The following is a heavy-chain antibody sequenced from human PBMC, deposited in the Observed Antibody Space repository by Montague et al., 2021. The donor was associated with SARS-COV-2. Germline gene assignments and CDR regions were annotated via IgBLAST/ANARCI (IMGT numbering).Heavy chain of an antibody. D-gene: IGHD4-17*01. J-gene: IGHJ6*02. CDR3: ARGPITVTTFCYYYGMDV. CDR2: INHSGST. Sequence: SETLSLTCAVYGGSFSGYYWSWICQPPGKGLEWIGEINHSGSTNYNPSLKSRVTISVDTSKNQFSLKLSSVTAADTAVYYCARGPITVTTFCYYYGMDVWGQGTTVTVSS. V-gene: IGHV4-34*01. CDR1: GGSFSGYY.